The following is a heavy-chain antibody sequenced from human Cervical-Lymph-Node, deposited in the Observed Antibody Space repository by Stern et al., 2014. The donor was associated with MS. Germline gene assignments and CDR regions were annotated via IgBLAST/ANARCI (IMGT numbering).Heavy chain of an antibody. Sequence: VKLHESGPGLVKPSQTLSLTCTVSGDSIKTFGYYWSWIRQPPGKGLEWIGFISYSGATFYNESLKSRVTISEDTSTNQFSLRLTSVTAADTAVYFCMRGDYWGRGILVTVSS. V-gene: IGHV4-31*03. CDR2: ISYSGAT. CDR3: MRGDY. J-gene: IGHJ4*02. CDR1: GDSIKTFGYY.